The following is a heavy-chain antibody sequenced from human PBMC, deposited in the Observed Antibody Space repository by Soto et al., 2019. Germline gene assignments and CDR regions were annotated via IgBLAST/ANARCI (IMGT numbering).Heavy chain of an antibody. Sequence: QVQLVQSGAEVKKPGASVKVSCKASGYTFTSYDINWVRQATGQGLEWMGWMNPNSGNTGYAQKFQGRVTMTRNTXIXXAYMELSSLRSEDTAVYYCTRGLVLVPAAIWWFDPWGQGTLVTVSS. CDR3: TRGLVLVPAAIWWFDP. CDR2: MNPNSGNT. D-gene: IGHD2-2*01. V-gene: IGHV1-8*01. J-gene: IGHJ5*02. CDR1: GYTFTSYD.